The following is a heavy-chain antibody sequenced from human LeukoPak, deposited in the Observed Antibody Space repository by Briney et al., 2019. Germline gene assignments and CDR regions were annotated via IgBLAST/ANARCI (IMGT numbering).Heavy chain of an antibody. V-gene: IGHV3-11*01. Sequence: GGSLRLSCAASGFTFSDYYMSWIRQAPGKGLEWVSYISSSDSTIYYADSVKGRFTISRDNAKNSLYLQMNSLRAEDTAVYYCARDWPYYDSSGYYPKSWYYYYGMDVWGQGTTVTVSS. D-gene: IGHD3-22*01. J-gene: IGHJ6*02. CDR2: ISSSDSTI. CDR1: GFTFSDYY. CDR3: ARDWPYYDSSGYYPKSWYYYYGMDV.